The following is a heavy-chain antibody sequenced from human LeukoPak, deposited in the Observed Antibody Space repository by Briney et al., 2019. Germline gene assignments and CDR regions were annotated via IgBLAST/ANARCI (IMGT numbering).Heavy chain of an antibody. Sequence: GGSLRLSCAASGFTFSSYSMNWVRQAPGKGLEWVSSISSSGSYIYYADSLKGRFTISRGNAKNSLYLQMNSLRAEDTAVYYCARDRDYGDLRDLGYWGQGTLVTVSS. J-gene: IGHJ4*02. CDR2: ISSSGSYI. CDR3: ARDRDYGDLRDLGY. CDR1: GFTFSSYS. D-gene: IGHD4-17*01. V-gene: IGHV3-21*01.